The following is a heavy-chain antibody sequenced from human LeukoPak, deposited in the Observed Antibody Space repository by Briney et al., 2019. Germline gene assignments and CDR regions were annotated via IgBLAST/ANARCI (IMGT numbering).Heavy chain of an antibody. CDR3: ASFHPQS. CDR1: GGTFSSYA. V-gene: IGHV1-46*01. J-gene: IGHJ4*02. Sequence: ASVKVSCKASGGTFSSYAISWVRQAPGQGLEWMGIINPSGGSTSCAQKFQGRVTMTRDTSTSTVYMELSSLRSEDTAVYYCASFHPQSWGQGTLVTVSS. CDR2: INPSGGST.